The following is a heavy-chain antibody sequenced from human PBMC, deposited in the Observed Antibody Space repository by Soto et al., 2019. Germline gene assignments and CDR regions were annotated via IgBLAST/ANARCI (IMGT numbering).Heavy chain of an antibody. CDR2: INPNSGGT. V-gene: IGHV1-2*04. Sequence: ASVKVSCKASGYTFTGYYMHWVRQAPGQGLEWMGWINPNSGGTNYAQKYQGWVTMNRDTSISTAYMELSRLRSDDTAVYYCARDLGDSSGYYLFASDYWGQGTLVTVSS. D-gene: IGHD3-22*01. CDR3: ARDLGDSSGYYLFASDY. J-gene: IGHJ4*02. CDR1: GYTFTGYY.